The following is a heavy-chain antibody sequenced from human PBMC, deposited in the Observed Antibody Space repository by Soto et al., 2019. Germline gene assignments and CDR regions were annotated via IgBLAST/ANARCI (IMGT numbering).Heavy chain of an antibody. Sequence: GGSLILSCAASGFTFSSYSMNWVSQAPGKGLEWVSSISSSGSYIYYADSVKGRFTISRDNAKNSLYLQMNSLRAEDTAVYYCASKSFSLLIDYWGQGTLVTVSS. V-gene: IGHV3-21*04. J-gene: IGHJ4*02. CDR2: ISSSGSYI. CDR3: ASKSFSLLIDY. CDR1: GFTFSSYS.